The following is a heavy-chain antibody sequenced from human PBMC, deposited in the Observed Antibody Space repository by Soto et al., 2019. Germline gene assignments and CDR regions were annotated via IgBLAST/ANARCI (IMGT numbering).Heavy chain of an antibody. V-gene: IGHV4-59*01. J-gene: IGHJ6*03. CDR3: ARGTYYYGSAFYYYYYMDV. Sequence: SETLSLTCTVSGGSISSYYWSWIRQPPGKGLEWIGYIYYSGSTDYNPSLKSRVTISVDTSKNQFSLKLSSVTAADTAVYYCARGTYYYGSAFYYYYYMDVWGKGTTVTVSS. CDR1: GGSISSYY. D-gene: IGHD3-10*01. CDR2: IYYSGST.